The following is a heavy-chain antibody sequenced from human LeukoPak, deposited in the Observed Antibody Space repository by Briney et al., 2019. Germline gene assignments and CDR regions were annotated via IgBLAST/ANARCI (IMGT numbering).Heavy chain of an antibody. D-gene: IGHD5-12*01. CDR1: GGSFSGYY. CDR3: ARGQEPLVATIRYYYMDV. CDR2: INYSGST. Sequence: SDPLSLTCAVYGGSFSGYYWSWIRQPPGKGLEWIGEINYSGSTNYNPSLKSRVTVSVDTSKNQFSLKLSSVTAADTAVYYCARGQEPLVATIRYYYMDVWGKGTTVTVS. J-gene: IGHJ6*03. V-gene: IGHV4-34*01.